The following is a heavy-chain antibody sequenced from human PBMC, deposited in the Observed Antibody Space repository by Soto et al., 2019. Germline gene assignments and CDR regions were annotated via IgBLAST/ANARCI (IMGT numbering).Heavy chain of an antibody. CDR2: VSWDGDFT. D-gene: IGHD2-21*01. V-gene: IGHV3-43*01. CDR1: GFTFDDFA. J-gene: IGHJ6*02. CDR3: AKAPDNKHGMDV. Sequence: PGGSLRLSCEASGFTFDDFAMHWVRQAPGKGLEWVSLVSWDGDFTYYADSVKGRFTISRDNDKSTVSLQMNRLGHEDTALYYCAKAPDNKHGMDVWGQG.